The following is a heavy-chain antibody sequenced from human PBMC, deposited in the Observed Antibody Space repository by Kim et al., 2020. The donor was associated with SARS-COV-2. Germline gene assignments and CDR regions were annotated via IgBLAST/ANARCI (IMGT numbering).Heavy chain of an antibody. V-gene: IGHV1-69*04. CDR3: ASPVYGSGSYYNRYYYYGM. Sequence: SVKVSCKSSGGTFSSYAISWVRQAPGQGLEWMGRIIPILGIANYAQKFQGRVTITADKSTSTAYMELSSLRSEDTAVYYCASPVYGSGSYYNRYYYYGM. D-gene: IGHD3-10*01. J-gene: IGHJ6*01. CDR1: GGTFSSYA. CDR2: IIPILGIA.